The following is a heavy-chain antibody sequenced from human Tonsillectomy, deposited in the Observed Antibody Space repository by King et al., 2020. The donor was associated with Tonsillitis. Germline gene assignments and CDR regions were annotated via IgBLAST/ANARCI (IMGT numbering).Heavy chain of an antibody. D-gene: IGHD3-22*01. CDR3: AIGAYYDSTGYLRH. V-gene: IGHV3-23*04. CDR2: ISGSGGSV. J-gene: IGHJ4*02. CDR1: GFTFSSSA. Sequence: VQLVESGGGSVQPGGSLRLTCAASGFTFSSSAMSWVRQAPGKGLEWVSTISGSGGSVYFADSVKGRFTISRDNPQKTLSLQMNSLRAEDTAVYYCAIGAYYDSTGYLRHWGQGTLVTVSS.